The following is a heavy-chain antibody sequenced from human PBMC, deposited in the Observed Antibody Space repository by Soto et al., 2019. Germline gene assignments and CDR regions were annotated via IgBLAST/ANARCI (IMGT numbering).Heavy chain of an antibody. J-gene: IGHJ4*02. V-gene: IGHV1-8*01. CDR1: GYTFSSSD. CDR2: MNPKSGNT. Sequence: QVQLVQSGTEVKKPGATVKVSCKASGYTFSSSDINWVRQATGQGLEWMGWMNPKSGNTGSAQKFQGRITMTRDTSVSTAYMELSSLRSDDTAVYYCARVYGEPTHWGQGTLVTVSS. CDR3: ARVYGEPTH. D-gene: IGHD4-17*01.